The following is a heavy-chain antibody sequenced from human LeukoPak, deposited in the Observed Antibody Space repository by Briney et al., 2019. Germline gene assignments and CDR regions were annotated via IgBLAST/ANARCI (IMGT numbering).Heavy chain of an antibody. CDR2: IKQGGSEK. J-gene: IGHJ5*02. CDR3: ARGKQDIVVVPAA. D-gene: IGHD2-2*01. CDR1: GFTFSSYW. Sequence: GGSLRLSCAASGFTFSSYWMSWVRQAPGKGLEWVANIKQGGSEKYYVDSVKGRFTISRDNAKNSLYLQMNSLRAEDTAVYYCARGKQDIVVVPAACGQGTLVTVSS. V-gene: IGHV3-7*01.